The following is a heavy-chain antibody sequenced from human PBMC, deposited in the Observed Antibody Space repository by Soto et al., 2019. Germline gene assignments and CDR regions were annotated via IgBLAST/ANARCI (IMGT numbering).Heavy chain of an antibody. Sequence: EVQQVESGGGLVPPGGSLRLSCAASGFTFSTYSMNWVRQAPGKGLEWVSFISSTGETTYYADSVKGRLTISRDNAKNSLFLQMNSLTAEDTAVYYCARDVRLPDYWGQGTLVTVSS. CDR1: GFTFSTYS. V-gene: IGHV3-48*01. J-gene: IGHJ4*02. CDR3: ARDVRLPDY. D-gene: IGHD3-10*02. CDR2: ISSTGETT.